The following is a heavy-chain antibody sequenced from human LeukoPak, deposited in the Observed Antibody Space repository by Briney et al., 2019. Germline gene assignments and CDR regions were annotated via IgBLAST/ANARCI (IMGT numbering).Heavy chain of an antibody. D-gene: IGHD2-21*01. CDR1: GYNFATYW. CDR3: AREFLENWFDP. Sequence: GESLKISCKGFGYNFATYWIVWVRQAPGQGLEWMGWINPNSGGTNYAQKFQGRVTMTRDTSISTAYMDLSRLRSDDTAVYYCAREFLENWFDPWGQGTLVTVSS. CDR2: INPNSGGT. J-gene: IGHJ5*02. V-gene: IGHV1-2*02.